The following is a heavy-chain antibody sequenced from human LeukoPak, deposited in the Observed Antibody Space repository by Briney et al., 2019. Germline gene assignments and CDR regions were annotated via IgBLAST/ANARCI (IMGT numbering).Heavy chain of an antibody. Sequence: ASETLSLTCAVSGGSISSGGYSWSWIRQPPGKGLEWIGYIYHSGSTYYNPSLKSRVTISVDRSKNQFSLKLSSVTAADTAVYYCARAMATGYYYYGMDVWGQGTTVTVSS. V-gene: IGHV4-30-2*01. CDR3: ARAMATGYYYYGMDV. J-gene: IGHJ6*02. CDR2: IYHSGST. CDR1: GGSISSGGYS. D-gene: IGHD5-24*01.